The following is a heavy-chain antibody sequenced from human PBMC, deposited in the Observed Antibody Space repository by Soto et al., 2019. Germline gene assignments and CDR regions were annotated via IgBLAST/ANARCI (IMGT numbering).Heavy chain of an antibody. CDR3: GTGRASWYIDY. CDR1: GGSISSGGYY. V-gene: IGHV4-30-4*01. D-gene: IGHD2-2*01. J-gene: IGHJ4*02. Sequence: QVQLQESGPGLVKPSQTLSLTCTVSGGSISSGGYYWSWIRQPPGKGLEWIAYISYSWTTYYNPSLKRRLSISADTCKNQFSLELKSVTVADTAVYYCGTGRASWYIDYWGQGTLVTVSS. CDR2: ISYSWTT.